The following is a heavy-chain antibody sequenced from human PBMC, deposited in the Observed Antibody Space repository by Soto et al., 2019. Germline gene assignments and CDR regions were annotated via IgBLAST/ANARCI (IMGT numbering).Heavy chain of an antibody. J-gene: IGHJ5*02. CDR3: ARDGLLRFLAQDDQNWFDP. CDR1: GYAFTSYG. D-gene: IGHD3-3*01. V-gene: IGHV1-18*01. CDR2: ISAYNGNT. Sequence: QVQLVQSGAEVKKPGASVKVSCKASGYAFTSYGISWVRQAPGQGLEWMGWISAYNGNTNYAQKLQGRVTMTTDTSTSTAYMELRSLRSDDTAVYYCARDGLLRFLAQDDQNWFDPWGQGTLVTVSS.